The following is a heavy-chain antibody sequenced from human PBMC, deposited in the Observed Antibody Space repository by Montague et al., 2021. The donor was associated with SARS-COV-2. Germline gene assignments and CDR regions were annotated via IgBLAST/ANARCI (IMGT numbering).Heavy chain of an antibody. CDR2: ISDSWST. J-gene: IGHJ4*01. D-gene: IGHD4-11*01. CDR1: GGSISSFY. Sequence: SETLSLTCTVSGGSISSFYWSWFRQPPGKGLEWIGYISDSWSTNYNPSLTSRVTMSVDTSKNQFSLKVNSVTAAATAVYYCARHYSSTLPAVYWGQGTLVTVSS. CDR3: ARHYSSTLPAVY. V-gene: IGHV4-59*08.